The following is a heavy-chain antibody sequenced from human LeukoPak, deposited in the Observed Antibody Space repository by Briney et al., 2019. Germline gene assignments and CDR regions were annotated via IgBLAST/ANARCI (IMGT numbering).Heavy chain of an antibody. Sequence: PGRSLRLSCAASGFTFSSTGMHWVRQAPGKGPEWVAFISYDGSEKYYADSVKGRFTISRDNSKNTLYLQLNSLRAEDTAVFYCAMDRGWYFQYWGQGPLVTVSS. V-gene: IGHV3-30*03. D-gene: IGHD6-19*01. J-gene: IGHJ4*02. CDR2: ISYDGSEK. CDR1: GFTFSSTG. CDR3: AMDRGWYFQY.